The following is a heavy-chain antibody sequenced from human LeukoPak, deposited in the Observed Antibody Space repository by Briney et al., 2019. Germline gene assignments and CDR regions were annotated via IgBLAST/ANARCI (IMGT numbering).Heavy chain of an antibody. J-gene: IGHJ6*02. V-gene: IGHV3-30-3*01. Sequence: SGRSLRLSCAASGFTFSSYAMHWVRQAPGKGLEWVAVISYDGSNKYYADSVKGRFTISRDNSKNTLYLQMNSLRAEDTAVYYCASQGGLLWFGELSGGMDVWGQGTTVTVSS. CDR1: GFTFSSYA. CDR3: ASQGGLLWFGELSGGMDV. CDR2: ISYDGSNK. D-gene: IGHD3-10*01.